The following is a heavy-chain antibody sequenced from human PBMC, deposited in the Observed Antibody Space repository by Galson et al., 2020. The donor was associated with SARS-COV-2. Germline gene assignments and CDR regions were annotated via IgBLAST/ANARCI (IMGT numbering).Heavy chain of an antibody. CDR2: ISWNSDNI. V-gene: IGHV3-9*01. Sequence: GGSLRLSCAASGFTFHDYSMHWVRQAPGKGLEWVSGISWNSDNIIYADSVKGRFTISRDSAKNSLYLQMNSLRTEDTAFYYCARRIGDGGYFDFWGQGTLVTVSS. CDR3: ARRIGDGGYFDF. D-gene: IGHD1-26*01. J-gene: IGHJ4*02. CDR1: GFTFHDYS.